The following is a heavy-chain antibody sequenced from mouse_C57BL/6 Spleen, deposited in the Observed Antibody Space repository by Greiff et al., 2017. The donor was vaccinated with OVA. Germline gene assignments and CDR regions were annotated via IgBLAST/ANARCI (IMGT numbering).Heavy chain of an antibody. CDR3: ARSIGNYYGSSYGV. CDR1: GYTFTSYW. J-gene: IGHJ1*03. D-gene: IGHD1-1*01. Sequence: QVQLQQPGTELVKPGASVKLSCKASGYTFTSYWMHWVKQRPGQGLEWIGNINPSNGGTNYNEKFKSKATLTVAKSSSTAYMQLSSLTSEDSAVYYCARSIGNYYGSSYGVWGTGTTVTVSS. V-gene: IGHV1-53*01. CDR2: INPSNGGT.